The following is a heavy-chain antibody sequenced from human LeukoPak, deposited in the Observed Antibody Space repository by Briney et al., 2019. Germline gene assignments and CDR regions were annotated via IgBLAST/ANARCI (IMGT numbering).Heavy chain of an antibody. CDR1: GGSISSSSYY. D-gene: IGHD3-10*01. J-gene: IGHJ5*02. CDR2: IYYSGST. CDR3: ASGDYYGSGRPFDP. Sequence: SETLSLTCTVSGGSISSSSYYWGWIRQPPGKGLEWIGSIYYSGSTYYNPSLKSRVTISVDTSKNQFSLKLSSVTAADTAVYYCASGDYYGSGRPFDPWGQGTLVTVSS. V-gene: IGHV4-39*07.